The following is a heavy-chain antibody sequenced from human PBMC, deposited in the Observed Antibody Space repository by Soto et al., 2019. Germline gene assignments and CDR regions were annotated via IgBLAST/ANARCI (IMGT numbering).Heavy chain of an antibody. CDR1: GFSFSIHS. Sequence: GGSLRLSCAASGFSFSIHSMTWVRQAPGKGLEWVSSISSSNTYIYYAESVKGRFTISRDNAKNSLYLQMNSLRAEDTAVYYCAKVSPHRTTQPPGHWGKGTLVTVAS. V-gene: IGHV3-21*01. J-gene: IGHJ4*02. CDR2: ISSSNTYI. D-gene: IGHD2-2*01. CDR3: AKVSPHRTTQPPGH.